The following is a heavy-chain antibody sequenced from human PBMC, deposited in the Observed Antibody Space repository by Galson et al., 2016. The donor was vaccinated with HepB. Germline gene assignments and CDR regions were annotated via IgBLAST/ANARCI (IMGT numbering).Heavy chain of an antibody. CDR1: GGSISTYY. Sequence: SETLSLTCTVSGGSISTYYWSWIRQSPEKGLEWIGYSHYSGSPSYNPSLGSRVIISLDTSKNQFSLNLNSVTAADTAVYYCARSGGKFAYYYYGLDVWGQGTTVTVSS. J-gene: IGHJ6*02. CDR3: ARSGGKFAYYYYGLDV. V-gene: IGHV4-59*01. CDR2: SHYSGSP. D-gene: IGHD3-10*01.